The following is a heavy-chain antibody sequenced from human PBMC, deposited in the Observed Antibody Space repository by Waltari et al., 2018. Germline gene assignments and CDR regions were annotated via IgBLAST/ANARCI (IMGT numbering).Heavy chain of an antibody. J-gene: IGHJ6*03. CDR3: ASHFEDYYYYMDV. V-gene: IGHV3-21*01. CDR2: IGTNGDYI. CDR1: GLNFNSYT. Sequence: EVQLVESGGGLVTPGGSLRPSCVASGLNFNSYTMNWVRQAPGKGLEWVSSIGTNGDYIYYADSVKGRFTTSRDNARNSLYLQMTSLRAEDTAVYFCASHFEDYYYYMDVWGKGTTVTVSS.